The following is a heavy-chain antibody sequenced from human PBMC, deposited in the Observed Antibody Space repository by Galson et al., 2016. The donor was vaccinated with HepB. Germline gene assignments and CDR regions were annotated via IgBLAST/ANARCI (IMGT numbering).Heavy chain of an antibody. D-gene: IGHD3-16*01. CDR3: AKGEYDYVWGTERSDY. J-gene: IGHJ4*02. V-gene: IGHV3-30*18. CDR1: GFTFSSYG. Sequence: SLRLSCAASGFTFSSYGMHWVRQAPGRGLEWVAVISYDGSNKYYADSVKGRFTISRDNSKNTLYLQMNSLRAEDTALYYCAKGEYDYVWGTERSDYWGQGTLVTVSS. CDR2: ISYDGSNK.